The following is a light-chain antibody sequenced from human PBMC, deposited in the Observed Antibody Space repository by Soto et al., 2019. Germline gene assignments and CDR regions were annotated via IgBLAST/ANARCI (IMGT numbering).Light chain of an antibody. CDR3: QQSYSTPT. J-gene: IGKJ5*01. CDR2: AAS. CDR1: QNIDSY. Sequence: DIQMTQSPSSLSASVGDRVTITCRASQNIDSYLNWYQQKPGEAPNLLISAASSLHSGVPSRFSGSGSGTDFTLTISSLQPEDFATYYCQQSYSTPTFGQGTRLDIK. V-gene: IGKV1-39*01.